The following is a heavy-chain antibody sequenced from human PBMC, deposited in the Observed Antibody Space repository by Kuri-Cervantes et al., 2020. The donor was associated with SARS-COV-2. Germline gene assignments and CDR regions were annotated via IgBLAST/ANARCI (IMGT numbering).Heavy chain of an antibody. D-gene: IGHD6-13*01. V-gene: IGHV3-21*01. CDR3: ATIAAAGEYFQH. CDR1: GFTFSSYS. J-gene: IGHJ1*01. Sequence: GASLKISWAASGFTFSSYSMNWVCQAPGKGLEWVSFISSDSNYIYYADSLRGRFTISRDNAKNSLYLQIDSLRVEDTAVYYSATIAAAGEYFQHWGQGTRVTVSS. CDR2: ISSDSNYI.